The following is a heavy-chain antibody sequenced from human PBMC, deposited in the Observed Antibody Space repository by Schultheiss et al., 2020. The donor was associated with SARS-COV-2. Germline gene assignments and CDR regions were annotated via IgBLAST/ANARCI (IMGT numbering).Heavy chain of an antibody. CDR3: AKAAHIRMVRGTEFDF. J-gene: IGHJ4*02. D-gene: IGHD3-10*01. CDR1: GFTFSSYE. Sequence: GGSLRLSCAASGFTFSSYEMNWVRQAPGKGLEWVSAISGSGGSTYYADSVKGRFTISRDNSKNTLYLQMNSLRAEDTAVYYCAKAAHIRMVRGTEFDFWGQGTLVTVSS. V-gene: IGHV3-23*01. CDR2: ISGSGGST.